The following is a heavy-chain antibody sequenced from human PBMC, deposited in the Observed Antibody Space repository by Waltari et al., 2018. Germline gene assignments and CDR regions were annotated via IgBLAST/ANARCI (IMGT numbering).Heavy chain of an antibody. V-gene: IGHV3-30*18. Sequence: QVQLVESGGGVVQPGRSLRLSCAASGFTFSSYGMHWVRQAPGKGLGGVAVIWYDGSNKYYADSVKGRFTISRDNSKNTLYLQMNSLRAEDTAMYYCAKVVRGGVIGPFDYWGQGTLVTVSS. CDR1: GFTFSSYG. D-gene: IGHD3-16*02. CDR2: IWYDGSNK. J-gene: IGHJ4*02. CDR3: AKVVRGGVIGPFDY.